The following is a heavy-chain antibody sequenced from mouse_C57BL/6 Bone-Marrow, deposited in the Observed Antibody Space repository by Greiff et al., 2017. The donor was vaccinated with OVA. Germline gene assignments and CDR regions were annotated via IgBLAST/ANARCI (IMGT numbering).Heavy chain of an antibody. V-gene: IGHV5-12*01. CDR3: ARHLGGSSLYAMDY. CDR1: GFTFSDYY. J-gene: IGHJ4*01. Sequence: EVKLVESGGGLVQPGGSLKLSCAASGFTFSDYYMYWVRQTPEKRLEWVAYISNGGGSTYYPDTVKGRFTISRDNAKNTLYLQMSRLKSEDTAMYYCARHLGGSSLYAMDYWGQGTSVTVSS. CDR2: ISNGGGST. D-gene: IGHD1-1*01.